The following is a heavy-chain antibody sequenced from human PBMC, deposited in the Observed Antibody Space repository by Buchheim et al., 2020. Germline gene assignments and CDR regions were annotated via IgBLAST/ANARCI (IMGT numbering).Heavy chain of an antibody. V-gene: IGHV3-23*01. CDR2: ISGSGGST. CDR3: AKVMVVPAAILLDYYYGMDV. J-gene: IGHJ6*02. D-gene: IGHD2-2*01. Sequence: EMQLLESGGGLVQPGGSLRLSCAASGFTFSGYAMSWVRQAPGKGLEWVSAISGSGGSTYYADSVKGRFTISRDNSKNTLYLQMNSLRAEDTAVYYCAKVMVVPAAILLDYYYGMDVWGQGTT. CDR1: GFTFSGYA.